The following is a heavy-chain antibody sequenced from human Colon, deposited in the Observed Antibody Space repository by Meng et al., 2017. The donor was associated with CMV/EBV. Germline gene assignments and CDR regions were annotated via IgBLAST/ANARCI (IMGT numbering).Heavy chain of an antibody. CDR2: IYYSGST. D-gene: IGHD3-10*01. J-gene: IGHJ4*02. CDR1: GGSISSSSYY. CDR3: ARDRGGYSLGVDY. V-gene: IGHV4-39*07. Sequence: SETLSLTCTVSGGSISSSSYYWGWIRQPPGKGLEWIGSIYYSGSTYYNPSLKSRVTISVDTSKNQFSPKLSSVTAADTAVYYCARDRGGYSLGVDYWGQGTLVTVSS.